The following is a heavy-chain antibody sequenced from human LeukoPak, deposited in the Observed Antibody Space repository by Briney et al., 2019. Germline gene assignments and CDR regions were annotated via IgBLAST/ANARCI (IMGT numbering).Heavy chain of an antibody. CDR1: GYSFTSHW. Sequence: GESLKISCKGSGYSFTSHWIGWVRQMPGKGLEWMGIVSPGDSDTRYSPSFQGQVIISADKSISTAYLQWSSLKASDTAIYYCARHGGSRGESDSPNWFDPWGQGTLVTVSS. D-gene: IGHD2-15*01. CDR2: VSPGDSDT. J-gene: IGHJ5*02. V-gene: IGHV5-51*01. CDR3: ARHGGSRGESDSPNWFDP.